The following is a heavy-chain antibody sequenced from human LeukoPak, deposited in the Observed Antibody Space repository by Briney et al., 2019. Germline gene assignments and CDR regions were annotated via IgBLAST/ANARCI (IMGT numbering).Heavy chain of an antibody. CDR3: ARAAARQTFDY. CDR2: INLNSGGT. Sequence: ASVKVSCKASGYTFTGYYMHWVRQAPGQGLEWMGRINLNSGGTNYAQKFQGRVTMTRDTSISTAYMELSRLRSDDTAAYYCARAAARQTFDYWGQGTLVTVSS. D-gene: IGHD6-6*01. V-gene: IGHV1-2*06. J-gene: IGHJ4*02. CDR1: GYTFTGYY.